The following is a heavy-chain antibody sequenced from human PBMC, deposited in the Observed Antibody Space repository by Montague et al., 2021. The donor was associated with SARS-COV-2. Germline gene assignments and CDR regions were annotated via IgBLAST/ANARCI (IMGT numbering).Heavy chain of an antibody. CDR1: GYPFTSYG. V-gene: IGHV1-18*01. J-gene: IGHJ4*02. CDR2: ISDYNGNT. CDR3: ARDNWELLGPDY. Sequence: SGKVSCKASGYPFTSYGISWVRQAPGQGLEWMGWISDYNGNTNYAQKLQGRVTMTTDTSTSTAYMELRSLRSDDTAVYYCARDNWELLGPDYWGQGTLVTVSS. D-gene: IGHD1-26*01.